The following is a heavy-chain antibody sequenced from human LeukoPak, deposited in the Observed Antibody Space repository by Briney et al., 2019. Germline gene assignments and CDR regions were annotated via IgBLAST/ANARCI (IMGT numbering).Heavy chain of an antibody. CDR3: AKDVLGYSSGRDWFDP. V-gene: IGHV3-7*01. CDR2: MKPDGSEI. CDR1: GFTFTTYW. D-gene: IGHD6-19*01. J-gene: IGHJ5*02. Sequence: GGSLRLSCAASGFTFTTYWMSWVRQAPGKGLEWVANMKPDGSEIFYVDSVKGRFTISRDNSKNTLYLQMNSLRAEDTAVYYCAKDVLGYSSGRDWFDPWGQGTLVTVSS.